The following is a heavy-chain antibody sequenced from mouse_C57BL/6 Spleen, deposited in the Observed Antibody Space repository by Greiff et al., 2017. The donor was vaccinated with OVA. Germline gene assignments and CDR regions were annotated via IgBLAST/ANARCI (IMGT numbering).Heavy chain of an antibody. D-gene: IGHD1-1*02. V-gene: IGHV1-22*01. Sequence: EVKLVESGPELVKPGASVKMSCKASGYTFTDYNMHWVKQSHGKSLEWIGYINPNNGGTSYNQKFKGKATLAVNKSSSTAYMELRSLTSEDSAVYYCARGGKDYFDYWGQGTTLTVSS. CDR3: ARGGKDYFDY. CDR1: GYTFTDYN. J-gene: IGHJ2*01. CDR2: INPNNGGT.